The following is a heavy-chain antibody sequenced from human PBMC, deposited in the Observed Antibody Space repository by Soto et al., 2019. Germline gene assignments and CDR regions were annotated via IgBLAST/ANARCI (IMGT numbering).Heavy chain of an antibody. CDR1: GYSFTSYW. J-gene: IGHJ5*02. D-gene: IGHD2-15*01. Sequence: GESLRISCKGSGYSFTSYWIGWVRQMPGKGLEWMGIIYPGDSDTRYSPSFQGQVTISADKSISTAYLQWSSLKASDTAMYYCARHSHIVSGRNWFVPWGQGTLVTVSS. V-gene: IGHV5-51*01. CDR3: ARHSHIVSGRNWFVP. CDR2: IYPGDSDT.